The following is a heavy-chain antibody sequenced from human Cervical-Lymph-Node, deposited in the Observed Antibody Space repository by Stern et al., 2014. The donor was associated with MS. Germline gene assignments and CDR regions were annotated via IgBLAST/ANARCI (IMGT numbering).Heavy chain of an antibody. V-gene: IGHV3-30-3*01. J-gene: IGHJ4*02. CDR1: GFTFSTYA. CDR3: ARGGRGVGLEY. CDR2: VSYDGTQR. Sequence: EHLVESGGGVVQPGRALRLSWVAPGFTFSTYAMHRVRQAPGKGLEGVAFVSYDGTQRNSTDSVKARFTISRDNSKNTLYLHMNSLRDEDTAVYFCARGGRGVGLEYWGQGALVTVSS. D-gene: IGHD3-10*01.